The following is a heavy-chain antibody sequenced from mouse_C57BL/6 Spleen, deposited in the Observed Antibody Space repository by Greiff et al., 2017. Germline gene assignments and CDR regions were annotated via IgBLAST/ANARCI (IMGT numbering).Heavy chain of an antibody. CDR1: GYTFTSYW. CDR3: ARAGAYYSTPYAMDY. Sequence: QVQLQQPGAELVKPGASVKLSCKASGYTFTSYWMQWVKQRPGQGLEWIGEIDPSDSYTNYNQKFKGKATLTVDTSSSTAYMQLSSLTSEDSAVYYCARAGAYYSTPYAMDYWGQGTSVTVSS. CDR2: IDPSDSYT. V-gene: IGHV1-50*01. D-gene: IGHD2-5*01. J-gene: IGHJ4*01.